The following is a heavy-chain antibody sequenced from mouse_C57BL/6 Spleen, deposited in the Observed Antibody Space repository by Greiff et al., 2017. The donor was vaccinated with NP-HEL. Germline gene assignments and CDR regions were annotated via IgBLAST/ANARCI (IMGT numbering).Heavy chain of an antibody. CDR3: ARCGLLRPYWYFDV. J-gene: IGHJ1*03. CDR1: GYSFTDYN. CDR2: INPNYGTT. D-gene: IGHD1-2*01. Sequence: VQLQQSGPELVKPGASVKISCKASGYSFTDYNMNWVKQSNGKSLEWIGVINPNYGTTSYNRKFKGKATLTVDQSSSTAYMQLNSLTSEDSAVYYCARCGLLRPYWYFDVWGTGTTVTVSS. V-gene: IGHV1-39*01.